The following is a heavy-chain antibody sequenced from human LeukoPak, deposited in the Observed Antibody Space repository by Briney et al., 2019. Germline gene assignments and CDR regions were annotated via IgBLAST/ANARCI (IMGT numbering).Heavy chain of an antibody. Sequence: GGSLRLSCIASGFTFSSYGMNWVRHAPGKGLEWVSYIGSGSQNIYYADSVKGRFSISRDNAKKTLFLQMNSLRAEDTAVYYCARDLGYSGYVMSYGGQGTLVTVSS. D-gene: IGHD5-12*01. CDR3: ARDLGYSGYVMSY. CDR2: IGSGSQNI. J-gene: IGHJ4*02. CDR1: GFTFSSYG. V-gene: IGHV3-48*01.